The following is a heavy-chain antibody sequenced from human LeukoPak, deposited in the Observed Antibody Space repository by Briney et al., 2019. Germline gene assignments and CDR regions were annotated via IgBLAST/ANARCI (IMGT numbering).Heavy chain of an antibody. D-gene: IGHD6-19*01. J-gene: IGHJ6*02. Sequence: SVKVSCKASGGTFISYAISWVRQAPGQGLEWMGGIIPIFGTANYAQKFQGRVTITADESTSTAYMELSSLRSEDTAVYYCARSIAVAGTDYYYYGMDVWGQGTTVTVSS. CDR1: GGTFISYA. V-gene: IGHV1-69*01. CDR3: ARSIAVAGTDYYYYGMDV. CDR2: IIPIFGTA.